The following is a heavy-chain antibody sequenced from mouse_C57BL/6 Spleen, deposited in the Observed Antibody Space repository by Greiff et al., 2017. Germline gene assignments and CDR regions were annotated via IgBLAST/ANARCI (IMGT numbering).Heavy chain of an antibody. V-gene: IGHV5-4*01. D-gene: IGHD4-1*01. J-gene: IGHJ2*01. CDR3: AITGTGYFDY. CDR2: ISDGGSYT. CDR1: GFTFSSYA. Sequence: EVHLVESGGSLVKPGGSLKLSCAASGFTFSSYAMSWVRQTPEKRLEWVATISDGGSYTYYPDNVKGRFTISRDNAKNNLYLQMSHLKSEDTAMYYCAITGTGYFDYWGQGTTLTVSS.